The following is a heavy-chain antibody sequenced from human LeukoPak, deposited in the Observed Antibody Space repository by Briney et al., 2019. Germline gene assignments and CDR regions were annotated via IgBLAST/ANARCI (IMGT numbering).Heavy chain of an antibody. CDR1: GYTLTGYY. CDR2: INPNSGGT. CDR3: ARRKYSSSSPHYYYYYMDV. V-gene: IGHV1-2*06. J-gene: IGHJ6*03. Sequence: ASVKVSCKASGYTLTGYYMHWVRQAPGQGLDWLGRINPNSGGTNYAQKFQGRVTMTRDTSISTAYMELSRLRSDDTAVYYCARRKYSSSSPHYYYYYMDVWGKGTTVAVSS. D-gene: IGHD6-6*01.